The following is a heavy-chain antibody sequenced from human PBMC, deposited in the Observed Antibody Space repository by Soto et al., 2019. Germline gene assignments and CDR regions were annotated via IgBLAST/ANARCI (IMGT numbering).Heavy chain of an antibody. CDR2: IIPIFGTA. CDR1: GGTFSSYA. V-gene: IGHV1-69*05. J-gene: IGHJ5*02. CDR3: ARYPPEGYWFDP. Sequence: ASVKVSCKASGGTFSSYAISWVRQAPGQGLEWMGGIIPIFGTANYAQKFQGRVTMTRNTSISTAYMELSSLRSEDTAVYYCARYPPEGYWFDPWGQGTLVTVSS.